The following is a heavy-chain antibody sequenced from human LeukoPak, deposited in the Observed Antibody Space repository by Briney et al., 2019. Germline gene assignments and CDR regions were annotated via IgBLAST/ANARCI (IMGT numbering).Heavy chain of an antibody. V-gene: IGHV4-34*01. CDR1: GGSFSPYY. D-gene: IGHD2-21*02. CDR2: INHSGIT. CDR3: ATYYCGGDCYSGYFDY. Sequence: SETLSLTCAVQGGSFSPYYWSWIRQPPGKGLEWIGEINHSGITNYNPSLKSRVTISVDTSKKQFSLKLSSVTAADTAVYYCATYYCGGDCYSGYFDYWGQGTLVTVSS. J-gene: IGHJ4*02.